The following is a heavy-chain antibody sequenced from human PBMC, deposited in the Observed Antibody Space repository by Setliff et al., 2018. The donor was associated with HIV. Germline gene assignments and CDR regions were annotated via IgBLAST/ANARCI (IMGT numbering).Heavy chain of an antibody. CDR2: IYYRGNT. Sequence: PSETLSLTCTVSGGSISSSSYYWGWIRQSPEKGLEWIANIYYRGNTYYNPSLRSRFTTSVDTSKNQFSLKLSSVTAADTAVYYCVAVAGPWGQGTLVTVSS. V-gene: IGHV4-39*01. CDR3: VAVAGP. CDR1: GGSISSSSYY. D-gene: IGHD6-19*01. J-gene: IGHJ4*02.